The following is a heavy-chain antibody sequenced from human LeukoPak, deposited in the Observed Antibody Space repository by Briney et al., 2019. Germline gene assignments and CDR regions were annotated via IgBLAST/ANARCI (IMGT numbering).Heavy chain of an antibody. D-gene: IGHD7-27*01. CDR2: IYYSGST. CDR3: ASSGELGKLDYYGMDV. V-gene: IGHV4-59*01. Sequence: PSETLSLTCTVSGGSISSYYWGWIRQPPGKGLEWIGYIYYSGSTNYNPSLKSRVTISVDTSKNQFSLKLSSVTAADTAVYYCASSGELGKLDYYGMDVWGQGTTVTVSS. CDR1: GGSISSYY. J-gene: IGHJ6*02.